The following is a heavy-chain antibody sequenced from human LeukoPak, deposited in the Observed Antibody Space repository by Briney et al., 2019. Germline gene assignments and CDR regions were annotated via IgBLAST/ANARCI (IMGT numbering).Heavy chain of an antibody. V-gene: IGHV1-69*13. D-gene: IGHD2-2*01. CDR1: GGTFSSYA. CDR2: IIPFFGTA. CDR3: FVVPAAMGRIDYYYYYGMDV. J-gene: IGHJ6*02. Sequence: GASVKVSCKASGGTFSSYAISWVRQAPGQGLEWMGGIIPFFGTANYAQKFQGRVTITADESTSTAYMELSSLRSEDTAVYYCFVVPAAMGRIDYYYYYGMDVWGQGTTVTVSS.